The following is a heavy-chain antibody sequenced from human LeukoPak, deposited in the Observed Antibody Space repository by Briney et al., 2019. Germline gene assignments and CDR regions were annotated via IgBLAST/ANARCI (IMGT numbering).Heavy chain of an antibody. D-gene: IGHD2/OR15-2a*01. Sequence: GGSLRLSCAASAFTFSDYYMGRIRQAPGKGLEWVSYISSSGSIMYYADSVKGRFTISRDNAKNSLYLQMNSLRAEDTAVYYCARDISSYWGQGTLVTVSS. CDR2: ISSSGSIM. CDR3: ARDISSY. J-gene: IGHJ4*02. CDR1: AFTFSDYY. V-gene: IGHV3-11*01.